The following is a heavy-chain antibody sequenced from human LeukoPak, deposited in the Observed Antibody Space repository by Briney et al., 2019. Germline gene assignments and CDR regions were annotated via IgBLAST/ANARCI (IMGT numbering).Heavy chain of an antibody. CDR3: ARVKARSGSYSLDY. CDR1: GYTFTTYG. D-gene: IGHD1-26*01. Sequence: GASVKVSFKASGYTFTTYGISWVRQAPGQGLGWMGWISAHNGDTNYAQRLQGRVTMTTDTSTSTAYMELRSLRSDDTAVYYCARVKARSGSYSLDYWGQGTLVTVSS. V-gene: IGHV1-18*01. CDR2: ISAHNGDT. J-gene: IGHJ4*02.